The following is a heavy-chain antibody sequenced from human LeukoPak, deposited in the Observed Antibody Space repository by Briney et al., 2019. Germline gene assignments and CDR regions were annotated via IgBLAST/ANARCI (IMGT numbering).Heavy chain of an antibody. V-gene: IGHV3-21*01. D-gene: IGHD4-17*01. CDR2: ISSSSYI. J-gene: IGHJ4*02. CDR3: ARDPSLESDYGVYATN. CDR1: GFTFSSYS. Sequence: GGSLRLSCAASGFTFSSYSMNWVRQAPGKGLEWVSSISSSSYIYYADSVKGRFTISRDNAKNSLYLQMNSLRAEDTAVYYCARDPSLESDYGVYATNWGQGTLVTVSS.